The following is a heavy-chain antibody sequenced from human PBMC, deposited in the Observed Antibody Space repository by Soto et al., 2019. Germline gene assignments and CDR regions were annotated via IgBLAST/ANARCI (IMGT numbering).Heavy chain of an antibody. Sequence: QVQLVQSGPEVMKPGASVKLSCEASGYTFTHYPIHWVRQAPGQGLEWMGWLNPANGDTGYSQNFQGRVTITRDTSASTAYMEMNSLRSEDTAVYYCARKDYYGSGIYYFDSWGQGTQVTVSS. V-gene: IGHV1-3*01. J-gene: IGHJ4*02. CDR1: GYTFTHYP. D-gene: IGHD3-10*01. CDR2: LNPANGDT. CDR3: ARKDYYGSGIYYFDS.